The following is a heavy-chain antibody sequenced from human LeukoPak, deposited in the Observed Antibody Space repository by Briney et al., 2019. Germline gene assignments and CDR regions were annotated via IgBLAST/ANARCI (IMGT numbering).Heavy chain of an antibody. CDR2: ISSSSSYI. Sequence: PGGSLRLSCAASGFTFSSYSMNWVRQAPGKGLEWVSSISSSSSYIYYADSVKGRFTISRDNSKNTLYLQMNSLRAEDTAVYYCAFRLGYCSSTSCYLDAFDIWGQGTMVTVSS. D-gene: IGHD2-2*01. J-gene: IGHJ3*02. V-gene: IGHV3-21*04. CDR1: GFTFSSYS. CDR3: AFRLGYCSSTSCYLDAFDI.